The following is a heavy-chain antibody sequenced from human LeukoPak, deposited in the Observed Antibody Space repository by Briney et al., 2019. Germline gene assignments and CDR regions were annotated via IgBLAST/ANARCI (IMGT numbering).Heavy chain of an antibody. CDR3: ARVRVYSNRQYYFDY. D-gene: IGHD4-11*01. CDR2: INPNSGGT. V-gene: IGHV1-2*02. J-gene: IGHJ4*02. Sequence: ASVTVSCTASGYTFTVYYMHWVRQAPGQGLEWMGWINPNSGGTNYAQKFQGRVTMTRDTSISTAYMELSRLRSDDTAVYYCARVRVYSNRQYYFDYWGQGTLVTVSS. CDR1: GYTFTVYY.